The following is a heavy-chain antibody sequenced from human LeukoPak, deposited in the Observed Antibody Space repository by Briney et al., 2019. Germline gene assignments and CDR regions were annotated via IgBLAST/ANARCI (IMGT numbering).Heavy chain of an antibody. CDR3: ARGPQLRYFDWPSDRALGHDY. CDR1: GGSISSSSYY. D-gene: IGHD3-9*01. V-gene: IGHV4-39*07. J-gene: IGHJ4*02. CDR2: IYYSGST. Sequence: SETLSLTCTVSGGSISSSSYYWGWIRQPPGKGLEWIGSIYYSGSTYYNPSLKSRVTISVDTSKNQFSLKLSSVTAADTAVYYCARGPQLRYFDWPSDRALGHDYWGQGTLVTVSS.